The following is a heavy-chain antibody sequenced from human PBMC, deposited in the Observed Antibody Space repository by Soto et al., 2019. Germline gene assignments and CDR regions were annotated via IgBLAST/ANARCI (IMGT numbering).Heavy chain of an antibody. Sequence: PGGSLRLSCAASGFTFSSYAMSWVRQAPGKGLEWVSAISGSGGSTYYADSVKGRFTISRDNSKNTLYLQMNSLRAEDTAVYYCAKDPQTSYSRPNLFATSGQGTLVTI. CDR3: AKDPQTSYSRPNLFAT. D-gene: IGHD6-13*01. CDR1: GFTFSSYA. CDR2: ISGSGGST. J-gene: IGHJ5*02. V-gene: IGHV3-23*01.